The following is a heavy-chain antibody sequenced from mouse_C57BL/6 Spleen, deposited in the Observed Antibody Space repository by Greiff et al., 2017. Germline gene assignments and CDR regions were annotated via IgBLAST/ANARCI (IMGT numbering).Heavy chain of an antibody. J-gene: IGHJ3*01. CDR2: IDPENGDT. D-gene: IGHD1-1*01. CDR3: TTLDYYGSSFFAY. CDR1: GFNIKDDY. Sequence: EVKLLESGAELVRPGASVKLSCTASGFNIKDDYMHWVKQRPEQGLEWIGWIDPENGDTEYASKFQGKATITADTSSNTAYLQLSSLTSEDTAVYYCTTLDYYGSSFFAYWGQGTLVTVSA. V-gene: IGHV14-4*01.